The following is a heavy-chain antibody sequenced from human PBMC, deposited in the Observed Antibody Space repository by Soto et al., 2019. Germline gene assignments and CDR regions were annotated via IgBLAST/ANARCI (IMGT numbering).Heavy chain of an antibody. V-gene: IGHV3-73*01. D-gene: IGHD2-2*01. CDR3: TSVTRPNCSSTSCPRPYYYGMDV. J-gene: IGHJ6*02. CDR2: IRSKANSYAT. CDR1: GFTFSGSA. Sequence: GGSLRLSCAASGFTFSGSAMHWVRQASGKGLEWVGRIRSKANSYATAYAASVKGRFTISRDDSKNTAYLQMNSLKTEDTAVYYCTSVTRPNCSSTSCPRPYYYGMDVRGQGTTVTVSS.